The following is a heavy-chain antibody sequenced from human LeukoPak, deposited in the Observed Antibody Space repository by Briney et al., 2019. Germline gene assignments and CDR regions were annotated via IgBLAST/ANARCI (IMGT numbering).Heavy chain of an antibody. D-gene: IGHD6-19*01. CDR2: ITSSSSYI. CDR1: GFTFSSYS. J-gene: IGHJ4*02. Sequence: GGSLRLSCAASGFTFSSYSMNWVRQAPGKGLEWVSSITSSSSYIYYADSVKGRFTISRDNAKNSLYLQMNSLRAEDTAVYYCAKVGREQWLVSYFDYWGQGTLVTVSS. V-gene: IGHV3-21*04. CDR3: AKVGREQWLVSYFDY.